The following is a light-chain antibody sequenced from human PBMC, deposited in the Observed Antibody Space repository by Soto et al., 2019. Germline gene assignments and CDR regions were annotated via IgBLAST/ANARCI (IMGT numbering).Light chain of an antibody. J-gene: IGLJ2*01. Sequence: QSALTQPASVSGSPGQSITISCTGTSSDVGGYNYVSWYQQHPGKAPKLMIYEVSNRPSGVSNRFSGSKSGNTASLTISGLQAEDEADYSCSSYTSSSTLGSVFGGGTKLTVL. CDR3: SSYTSSSTLGSV. V-gene: IGLV2-14*01. CDR1: SSDVGGYNY. CDR2: EVS.